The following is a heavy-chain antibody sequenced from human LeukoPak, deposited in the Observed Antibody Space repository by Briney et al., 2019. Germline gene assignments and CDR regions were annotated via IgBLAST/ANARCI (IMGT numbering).Heavy chain of an antibody. V-gene: IGHV4-31*03. CDR3: AREWVGAYYYGSGSYYYFDY. J-gene: IGHJ4*02. CDR2: IYYSGST. D-gene: IGHD3-10*01. CDR1: GGSISSGGYY. Sequence: SETLSLTFTVSGGSISSGGYYWSWIRQHPGKGLEWIGYIYYSGSTYYNPSLKSRVTISVDTSKNQFSLKLSSVTAADTAVYYCAREWVGAYYYGSGSYYYFDYWGQGTLVTVSS.